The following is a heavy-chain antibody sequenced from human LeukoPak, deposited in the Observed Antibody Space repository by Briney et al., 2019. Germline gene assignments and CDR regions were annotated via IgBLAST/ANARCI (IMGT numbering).Heavy chain of an antibody. Sequence: PGGSLRLSCAASGFTFSSYSMNWVRQAPGKGLEWGSCISSSSSTIYYADSVKGRFTISRDNAKNSLYLQMNSLRAEDTAVYYCAKKYSYGFDYWGQGTLVTVSS. CDR3: AKKYSYGFDY. CDR1: GFTFSSYS. D-gene: IGHD5-18*01. J-gene: IGHJ4*02. V-gene: IGHV3-48*04. CDR2: ISSSSSTI.